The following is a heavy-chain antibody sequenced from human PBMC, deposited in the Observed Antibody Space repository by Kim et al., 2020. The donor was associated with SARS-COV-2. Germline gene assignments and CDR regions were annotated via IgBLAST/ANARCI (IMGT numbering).Heavy chain of an antibody. CDR2: IRSTSTYI. J-gene: IGHJ4*02. D-gene: IGHD6-6*01. Sequence: GGSLRLSCAASGSTFSSYSMNWVRQAPGKGLVWVSSIRSTSTYIYYADPVKGRFTISRDNAKNSLYLQMNSLRAEDTAVYYCARGSSSWSTESYFEYWGQGTLVTVSS. V-gene: IGHV3-21*01. CDR1: GSTFSSYS. CDR3: ARGSSSWSTESYFEY.